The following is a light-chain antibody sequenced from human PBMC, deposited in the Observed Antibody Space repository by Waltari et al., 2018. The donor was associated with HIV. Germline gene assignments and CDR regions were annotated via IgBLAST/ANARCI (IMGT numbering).Light chain of an antibody. J-gene: IGLJ2*01. CDR2: GKN. Sequence: SSQLTPDPGGSLALAQTVRITCRGCSPRSDYPNWYQQKPGQAPVLVIYGKNNRPSGIPDRFSGSSSGNTASLTITGAQAEDEADYYCNCRDSSGNHRGVFGGGTKLTVL. V-gene: IGLV3-19*01. CDR3: NCRDSSGNHRGV. CDR1: SPRSDY.